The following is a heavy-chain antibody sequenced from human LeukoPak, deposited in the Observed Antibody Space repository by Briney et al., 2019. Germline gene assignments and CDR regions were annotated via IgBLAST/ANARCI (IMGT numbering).Heavy chain of an antibody. CDR3: ACNYGG. CDR1: GFDFSNYW. V-gene: IGHV3-7*03. Sequence: GGSLRLSCAASGFDFSNYWLYWVRQAPGKGLEWVANIKQDGSEKYYVDSVRGRFTISRDNAKNSLSLQMNSLRAEDTAVYYCACNYGGWGRGTLVTVSS. CDR2: IKQDGSEK. D-gene: IGHD4-11*01. J-gene: IGHJ4*02.